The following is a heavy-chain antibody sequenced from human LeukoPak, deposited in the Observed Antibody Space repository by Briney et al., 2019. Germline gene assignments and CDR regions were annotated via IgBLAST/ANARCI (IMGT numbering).Heavy chain of an antibody. J-gene: IGHJ3*02. D-gene: IGHD3-10*01. CDR3: ARAITMVRGVMLDAFDI. V-gene: IGHV1-8*03. Sequence: ASVKVSCKASGYTFTSYDINWVRQATGQGLEWMGWMNPNSGNTGYAQKFQGRVTITRNTSISTAYMELSSLRSEDTAVYYCARAITMVRGVMLDAFDIWGQVTMVTVSS. CDR1: GYTFTSYD. CDR2: MNPNSGNT.